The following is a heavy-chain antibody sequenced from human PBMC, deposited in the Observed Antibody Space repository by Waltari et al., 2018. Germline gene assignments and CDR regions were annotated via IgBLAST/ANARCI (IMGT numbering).Heavy chain of an antibody. CDR1: GGSISSGDYY. CDR3: ARSGLTTLGFDF. Sequence: QVQLQESGPGLVKPSQTLSLTCTVSGGSISSGDYYWNWIRQPPGKGLEWIGYIYYSGTTYYSPALKSRITISLHTSKNQFSLILNSVTATDTAVYYCARSGLTTLGFDFWGQGTLVTVSS. D-gene: IGHD4-17*01. J-gene: IGHJ4*02. CDR2: IYYSGTT. V-gene: IGHV4-30-4*08.